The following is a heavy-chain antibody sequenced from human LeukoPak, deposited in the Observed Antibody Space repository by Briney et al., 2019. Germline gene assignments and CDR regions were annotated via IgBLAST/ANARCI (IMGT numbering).Heavy chain of an antibody. V-gene: IGHV4-31*03. D-gene: IGHD3-3*01. CDR2: IYYSGST. J-gene: IGHJ4*02. Sequence: SETLSLTCTVSGGSISSGGYYWSWIRQHPGKGLEWIGYIYYSGSTYYNPSLKSRVTISVDTSMNQFSLKLSSVTAADTAVYYCASSTYYDFWSGYYLFDYWGQGTLVTVSS. CDR1: GGSISSGGYY. CDR3: ASSTYYDFWSGYYLFDY.